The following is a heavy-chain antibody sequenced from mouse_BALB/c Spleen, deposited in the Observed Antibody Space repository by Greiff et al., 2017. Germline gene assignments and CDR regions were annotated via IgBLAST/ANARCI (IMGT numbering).Heavy chain of an antibody. CDR3: ARGYDYDGSWFAY. Sequence: DVMLVESGGGLVKPGGSLKLSCAASGFTFSDYYMYWVRQTPEKRLEWVATISDGGSYTYYPDSVKGRFTISRDNAKNNLYLQMSSLKSEDTAMYYCARGYDYDGSWFAYWGQGTLVTVSA. J-gene: IGHJ3*01. CDR2: ISDGGSYT. V-gene: IGHV5-4*02. D-gene: IGHD2-4*01. CDR1: GFTFSDYY.